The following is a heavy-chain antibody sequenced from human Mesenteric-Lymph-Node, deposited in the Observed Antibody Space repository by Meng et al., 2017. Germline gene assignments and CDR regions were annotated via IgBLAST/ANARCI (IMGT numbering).Heavy chain of an antibody. CDR2: INHSGST. V-gene: IGHV4-34*01. D-gene: IGHD4-11*01. CDR3: ARGYSNSHAY. J-gene: IGHJ4*02. Sequence: QVQLQQWGAGLLKPSETLSLTCGVYGGSFSGYYWSWIRQPPGKGLEWIGEINHSGSTNYNPSLKSRVTISEDTSKNQFSLKLSSVTAADTAVYYCARGYSNSHAYWGQGTLVTVSS. CDR1: GGSFSGYY.